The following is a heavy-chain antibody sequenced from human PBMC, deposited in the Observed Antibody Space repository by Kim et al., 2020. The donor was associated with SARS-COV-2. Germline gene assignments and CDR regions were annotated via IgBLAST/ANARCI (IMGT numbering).Heavy chain of an antibody. J-gene: IGHJ4*02. CDR1: GFTFSSYD. Sequence: GGSLRLSCAASGFTFSSYDMHWVRQATGKGLEWVSAIGTAGDTYYPGSVKGRFTISRENAKNSLYLQMNSLRAGDTAVYYCARDYLTNQIVVPAASTVAAPGPGHYFDYWGQGTLVTVSS. V-gene: IGHV3-13*04. CDR2: IGTAGDT. D-gene: IGHD2-2*01. CDR3: ARDYLTNQIVVPAASTVAAPGPGHYFDY.